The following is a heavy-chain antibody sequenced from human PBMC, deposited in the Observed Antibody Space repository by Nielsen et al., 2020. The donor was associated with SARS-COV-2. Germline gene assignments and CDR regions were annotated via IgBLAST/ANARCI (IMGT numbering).Heavy chain of an antibody. D-gene: IGHD1-26*01. J-gene: IGHJ4*02. CDR1: GYMFSSYG. Sequence: ASVKVSCKASGYMFSSYGISWVRQAPGQGLEGMGWISGYNGKVNYAQKFEGRVTVTTDISTSTAYLELRNLRDDDTAVYFCANAGGGLGATGASDWGQGSLVTVSS. V-gene: IGHV1-18*04. CDR3: ANAGGGLGATGASD. CDR2: ISGYNGKV.